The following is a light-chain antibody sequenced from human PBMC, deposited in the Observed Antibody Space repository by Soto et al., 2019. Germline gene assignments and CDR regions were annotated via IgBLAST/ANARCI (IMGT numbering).Light chain of an antibody. Sequence: IQMTQSPSALSASVGDRVTITCRASQSIRDDLGWYQQKPGEAPKALIYGASNLQSGVPSRFSASGSGTDFTLTISSLQPEDFATYYCLQDYNYPHTFGQGTKVEIK. CDR2: GAS. V-gene: IGKV1-6*01. J-gene: IGKJ2*01. CDR3: LQDYNYPHT. CDR1: QSIRDD.